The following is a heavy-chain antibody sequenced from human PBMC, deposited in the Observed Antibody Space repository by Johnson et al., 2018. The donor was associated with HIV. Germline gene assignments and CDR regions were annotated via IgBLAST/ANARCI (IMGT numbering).Heavy chain of an antibody. D-gene: IGHD3-22*01. Sequence: QVQLVEYGGGLVKPGGSLRLSCAASGFTFSDYYMSWIRQAPGQGLEWVSYISSSGSTIYYADSVKGRFTISRDNAKNSLYLQMNSLRAEDTAVYHCARVKLYYDSSTYYDSDDALDIWGQGTMVTVSS. V-gene: IGHV3-11*01. CDR3: ARVKLYYDSSTYYDSDDALDI. J-gene: IGHJ3*02. CDR2: ISSSGSTI. CDR1: GFTFSDYY.